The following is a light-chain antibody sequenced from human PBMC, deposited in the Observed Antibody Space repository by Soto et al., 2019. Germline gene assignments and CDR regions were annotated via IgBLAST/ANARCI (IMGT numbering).Light chain of an antibody. V-gene: IGKV3-20*01. Sequence: EIVLTQFPGTLSLSPGERATLSCRASQSVGSNYLAWYQLRPGQPPNLLIFGASHRAPDIPDRFSGSGSGTDFTLTISRLEPEDFAVYYCQQYGSSIQTFGQGTKVDI. CDR2: GAS. CDR1: QSVGSNY. CDR3: QQYGSSIQT. J-gene: IGKJ1*01.